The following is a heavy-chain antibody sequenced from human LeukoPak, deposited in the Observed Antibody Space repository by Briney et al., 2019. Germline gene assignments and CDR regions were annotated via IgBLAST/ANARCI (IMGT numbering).Heavy chain of an antibody. CDR2: ISGSGGST. Sequence: GGSLRLSCAASGFTFGSYAMSWVRQAPGKGLEWVSAISGSGGSTYYADSVKGRFTISRDNSKNTLYLQMNSLRAEDTAVYYCAKAVQTYYYDSSAPGGYWGQGTLVTVSS. J-gene: IGHJ4*02. CDR3: AKAVQTYYYDSSAPGGY. V-gene: IGHV3-23*01. CDR1: GFTFGSYA. D-gene: IGHD3-22*01.